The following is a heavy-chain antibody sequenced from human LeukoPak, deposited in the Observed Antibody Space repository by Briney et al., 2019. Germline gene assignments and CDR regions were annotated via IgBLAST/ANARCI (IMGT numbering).Heavy chain of an antibody. CDR1: GFTFSSYA. CDR3: AKTLSRQTYYEAVAGYLDAFDI. CDR2: ISGSGGST. J-gene: IGHJ3*02. Sequence: GGSLRLSCAASGFTFSSYAMSWVRQAPGKGLEWVSAISGSGGSTYYADSVKGRFTISRDNSKNTLYLQMNSLRAEDTAVYYCAKTLSRQTYYEAVAGYLDAFDIWGQGTMVTVSS. D-gene: IGHD6-19*01. V-gene: IGHV3-23*01.